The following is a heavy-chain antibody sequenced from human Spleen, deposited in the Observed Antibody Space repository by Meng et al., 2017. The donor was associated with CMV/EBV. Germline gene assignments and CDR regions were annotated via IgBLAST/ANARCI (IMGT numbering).Heavy chain of an antibody. CDR1: GFTVSSNY. CDR3: VRDLPPYYDFWSGYLDL. Sequence: GESLKISCAASGFTVSSNYMSWVRQAPGKGLEWVSVIYSDGSVYYADSVRGRFTISRDNAKNSLYLEMDSLRAEDTAVYYCVRDLPPYYDFWSGYLDLWGQGTLVTVSS. V-gene: IGHV3-53*01. CDR2: IYSDGSV. D-gene: IGHD3-3*01. J-gene: IGHJ5*02.